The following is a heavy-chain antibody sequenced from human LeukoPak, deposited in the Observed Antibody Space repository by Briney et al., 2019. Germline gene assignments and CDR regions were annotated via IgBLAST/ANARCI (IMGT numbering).Heavy chain of an antibody. Sequence: SETLSLTCTVSGGSISSYYWSRIRQPPGKGLEWIGYIYYSGSTNYNPSLKSRVTISVDTSKNQFSLKLSSVTAADTAVYYCARDYYGSGSLGGYYYYYGMDVWGQGTTVTVSS. J-gene: IGHJ6*02. CDR2: IYYSGST. D-gene: IGHD3-10*01. CDR3: ARDYYGSGSLGGYYYYYGMDV. V-gene: IGHV4-59*01. CDR1: GGSISSYY.